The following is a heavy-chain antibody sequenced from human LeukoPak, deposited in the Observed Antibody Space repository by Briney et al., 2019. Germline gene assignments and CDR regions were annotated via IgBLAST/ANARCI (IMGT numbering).Heavy chain of an antibody. D-gene: IGHD3-10*01. CDR2: VYHSGTT. J-gene: IGHJ4*02. V-gene: IGHV4-31*03. CDR3: ARWAVRAVVNFDY. Sequence: SETLSLTCSVSGGPTSSGGYYWRWIRQHPGMGLEWIGHVYHSGTTNYHPSLKSRVTISADTSKHQFSLKLNSVTAADTAVYLCARWAVRAVVNFDYWGQGIRVTVSS. CDR1: GGPTSSGGYY.